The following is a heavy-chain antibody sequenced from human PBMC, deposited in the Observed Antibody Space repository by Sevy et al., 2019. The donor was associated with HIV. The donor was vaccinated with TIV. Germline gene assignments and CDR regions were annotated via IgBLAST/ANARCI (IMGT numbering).Heavy chain of an antibody. CDR1: GFTFSSYW. V-gene: IGHV3-7*01. CDR2: MGQDGNEK. J-gene: IGHJ4*02. D-gene: IGHD3-10*01. Sequence: GGSLRLSCAASGFTFSSYWMTWVRQAPGKGLEWVANMGQDGNEKYDVDSVKGGLTFSGDNAMNSLYLQMNSLRAEDTAVYYCARGIYGSGSRLGLGYWGQGTLVTVSS. CDR3: ARGIYGSGSRLGLGY.